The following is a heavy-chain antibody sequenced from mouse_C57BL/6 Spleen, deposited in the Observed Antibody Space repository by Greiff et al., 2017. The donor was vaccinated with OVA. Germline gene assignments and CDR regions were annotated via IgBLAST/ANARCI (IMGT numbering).Heavy chain of an antibody. D-gene: IGHD2-2*01. J-gene: IGHJ4*01. CDR3: AREGYGYDDAMGY. CDR2: IDPTSGGT. V-gene: IGHV1-72*01. Sequence: VQLQQPGAELVKPGASVKLSCKASGYTFTSYWMHWVKQRPGRGLEWIGRIDPTSGGTKYNEKFKSKATLTVDKPSSTAYMQLSSLTSEDSAGYYCAREGYGYDDAMGYWGQGTSVTVSS. CDR1: GYTFTSYW.